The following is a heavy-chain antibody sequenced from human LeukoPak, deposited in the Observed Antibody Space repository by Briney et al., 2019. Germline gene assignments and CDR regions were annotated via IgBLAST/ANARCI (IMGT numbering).Heavy chain of an antibody. CDR3: ARESWGVTMIVVVNNWYFDL. Sequence: PGGSLRLSCAASGFTFSSYSMNWVRQAPGKGLEWVSYISSSSSTIYYADSVKGRFTISRDNAKNSLYLQMNSLRAEDTAVYYCARESWGVTMIVVVNNWYFDLWGRGTLVTVSS. J-gene: IGHJ2*01. V-gene: IGHV3-48*04. CDR2: ISSSSSTI. CDR1: GFTFSSYS. D-gene: IGHD3-22*01.